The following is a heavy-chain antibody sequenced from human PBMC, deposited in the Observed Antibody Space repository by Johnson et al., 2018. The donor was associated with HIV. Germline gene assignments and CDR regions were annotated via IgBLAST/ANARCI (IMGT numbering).Heavy chain of an antibody. CDR3: ARAPRFGRVRGSAFDI. J-gene: IGHJ3*02. CDR2: IKQDGSEK. CDR1: GFTFSIYW. Sequence: MLLVESGGGLVQPGGSLRLSCAASGFTFSIYWMTWVRQAPRKGLEWVANIKQDGSEKYYVDSVKGRFTISRENAKNSLYLQMNSLRAGDTAVYYCARAPRFGRVRGSAFDIWGQGTMVTVSS. D-gene: IGHD3-10*01. V-gene: IGHV3-7*01.